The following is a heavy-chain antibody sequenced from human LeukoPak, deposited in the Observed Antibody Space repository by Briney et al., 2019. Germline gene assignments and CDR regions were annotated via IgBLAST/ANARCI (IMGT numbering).Heavy chain of an antibody. D-gene: IGHD2-21*02. Sequence: RASVKVSCKAFASTFNSQGFSWVRQAPGQGLEWMGWISAYNGNTRFARKLQDRVSMTTDTSTTTAYMELRSLTSDDTATYYCARDSTLCRGTDCYQNDPFDIWGQGTMVTVSS. CDR1: ASTFNSQG. CDR3: ARDSTLCRGTDCYQNDPFDI. CDR2: ISAYNGNT. V-gene: IGHV1-18*01. J-gene: IGHJ3*02.